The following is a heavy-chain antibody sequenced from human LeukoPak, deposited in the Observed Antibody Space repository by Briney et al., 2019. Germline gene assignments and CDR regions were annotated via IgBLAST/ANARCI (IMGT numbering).Heavy chain of an antibody. Sequence: GRSLRLSCAASGFTFSSYGMHWVRQAPGKGLEWVAVISYDGSNKYYADSVKGRFTISRDNSKNTLYLQMNSLRAEDTAVYYCAKKDYYFGSGSNTLAHWGQGTLVTVSS. D-gene: IGHD3-10*01. CDR3: AKKDYYFGSGSNTLAH. CDR1: GFTFSSYG. V-gene: IGHV3-30*18. CDR2: ISYDGSNK. J-gene: IGHJ4*02.